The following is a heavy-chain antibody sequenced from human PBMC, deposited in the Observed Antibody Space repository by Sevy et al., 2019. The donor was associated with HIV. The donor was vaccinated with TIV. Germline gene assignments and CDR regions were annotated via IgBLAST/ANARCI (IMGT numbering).Heavy chain of an antibody. CDR1: GFDFSIYS. D-gene: IGHD2-8*01. CDR2: LSFGCGKI. V-gene: IGHV3-23*01. CDR3: ARVGCTKPHDY. J-gene: IGHJ4*02. Sequence: GGSLRLSCAASGFDFSIYSMSWVRQAPGKGLEWVSTLSFGCGKINYADSVKGRFTISRDNSKSSVYLQMNNMRVEDTDGYYCARVGCTKPHDYWGQGTLVTVSS.